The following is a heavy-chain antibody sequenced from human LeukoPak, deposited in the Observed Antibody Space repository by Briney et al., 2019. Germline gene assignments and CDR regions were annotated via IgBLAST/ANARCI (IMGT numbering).Heavy chain of an antibody. J-gene: IGHJ5*02. CDR3: AKYEKQLVRSAWFDP. V-gene: IGHV4-34*01. CDR2: INHSGST. D-gene: IGHD6-6*01. CDR1: GGSFSGYH. Sequence: SETLSLTCAVYGGSFSGYHWSWIRQPPGKGLEWIGEINHSGSTNYNPSLKSRVTISVDTSKNQFSLKLSSVTAADTAVYYCAKYEKQLVRSAWFDPWGQGTLVTVSS.